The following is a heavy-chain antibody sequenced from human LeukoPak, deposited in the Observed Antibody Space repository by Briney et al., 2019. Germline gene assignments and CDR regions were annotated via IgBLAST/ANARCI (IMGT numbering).Heavy chain of an antibody. D-gene: IGHD1-26*01. CDR3: VREREGSNSEH. Sequence: GGSLRLSCAASGFTVSNNRLSWVRQAPGMGLEWVSTIYSDGDTYYPDSVKGRFTITRDGSKNTLYLQLNSLRTEDTAIYYCVREREGSNSEHWGQGTLVTVSS. J-gene: IGHJ1*01. CDR2: IYSDGDT. V-gene: IGHV3-53*01. CDR1: GFTVSNNR.